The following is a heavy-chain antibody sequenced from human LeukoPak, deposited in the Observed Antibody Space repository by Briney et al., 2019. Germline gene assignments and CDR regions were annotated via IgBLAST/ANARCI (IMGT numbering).Heavy chain of an antibody. V-gene: IGHV3-11*01. CDR2: ISSRGNVI. D-gene: IGHD2-15*01. J-gene: IGHJ5*02. CDR1: GFTFSNAW. CDR3: ARDDSLRYCRGGTCYSRGWFDP. Sequence: PGGSLRLSCAASGFTFSNAWMSWVRQAPGKGLEWISYISSRGNVIYYADSVKGRFTISRDNAKNSLYLQMNSLTAEDTAFYYCARDDSLRYCRGGTCYSRGWFDPWGQGTLV.